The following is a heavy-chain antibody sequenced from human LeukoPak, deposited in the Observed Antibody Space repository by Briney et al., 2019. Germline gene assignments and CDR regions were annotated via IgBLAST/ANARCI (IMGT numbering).Heavy chain of an antibody. J-gene: IGHJ4*02. CDR1: GFTFSSYW. CDR3: ARGRGYCSSTSCYFFGFDH. CDR2: IKQDGSEK. V-gene: IGHV3-7*03. D-gene: IGHD2-2*01. Sequence: GGSLRLSCAASGFTFSSYWMSWVRQAPGKGLEWVANIKQDGSEKYYVDSVKGRFTISRDNAKNSLYLQMNSLRAEDTAVYYRARGRGYCSSTSCYFFGFDHWGQGTLVTVSS.